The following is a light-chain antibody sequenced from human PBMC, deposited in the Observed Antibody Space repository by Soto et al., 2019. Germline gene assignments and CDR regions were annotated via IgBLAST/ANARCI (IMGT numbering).Light chain of an antibody. CDR3: QQHGTSPIT. CDR2: GAS. J-gene: IGKJ5*01. V-gene: IGKV3-20*01. CDR1: QTVIRNY. Sequence: EMDLMHSPYTLSLTPGERATLSCRASQTVIRNYLAWHQQKPGQTPRLLVYGASSRATGIPDRFSGSGSGTDFTLTISRLEPEDFAVYYCQQHGTSPITFGQRRLLEVK.